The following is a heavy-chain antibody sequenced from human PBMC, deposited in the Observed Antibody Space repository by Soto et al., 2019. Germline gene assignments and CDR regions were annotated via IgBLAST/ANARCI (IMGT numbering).Heavy chain of an antibody. CDR3: ARSQGSSTSLEIYYYYCYGMDV. V-gene: IGHV1-69*01. CDR2: IIPISDTT. D-gene: IGHD2-2*01. J-gene: IGHJ6*02. CDR1: GGTFSSYA. Sequence: QVQLVQSGAEVKKPGSSVNVSCKASGGTFSSYAISWVRQAPGQGLEWMGGIIPISDTTNYAQKFQGRVTISADESTSTAYMELSSLRSEDTAVYYCARSQGSSTSLEIYYYYCYGMDVWGQGTTVTVSS.